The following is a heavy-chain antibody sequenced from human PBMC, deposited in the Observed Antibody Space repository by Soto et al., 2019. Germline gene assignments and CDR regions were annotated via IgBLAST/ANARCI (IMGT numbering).Heavy chain of an antibody. V-gene: IGHV4-59*08. CDR3: ARHARGFMIAAGATDY. J-gene: IGHJ4*02. Sequence: QVQLQESGPGLVKPSETLSLTCTVSGGSISSYYWCWIRQPPGKGLEWIGNIYYSGSTNYNPSLKSRVTISVDTSKNQFSLKLSSVTAADTAMYYCARHARGFMIAAGATDYWGQGTLVTVSS. CDR2: IYYSGST. CDR1: GGSISSYY. D-gene: IGHD6-13*01.